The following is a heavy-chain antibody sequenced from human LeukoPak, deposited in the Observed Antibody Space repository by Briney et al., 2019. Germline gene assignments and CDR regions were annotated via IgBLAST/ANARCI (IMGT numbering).Heavy chain of an antibody. CDR1: GYTFTSYG. Sequence: ASVKVSCKASGYTFTSYGISWVRQAPGQGLEWMGWISAYNGNTNYAQKLQGRVTMTTDTSTSTAYMELRSLRSDDTAVYYCARYSGSPAYYYYGMYVWGQGTTVTVSS. J-gene: IGHJ6*02. V-gene: IGHV1-18*01. CDR2: ISAYNGNT. CDR3: ARYSGSPAYYYYGMYV. D-gene: IGHD1-26*01.